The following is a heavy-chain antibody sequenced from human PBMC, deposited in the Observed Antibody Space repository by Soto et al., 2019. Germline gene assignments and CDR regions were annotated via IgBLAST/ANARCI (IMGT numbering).Heavy chain of an antibody. Sequence: QMQLVQSGPEVKKPGTSVKVSCKASGFTFTSSAVQWVRQARGQRLEWIGWIVVGSGNTNYAQKFQERVTITRDMSTSTAYMELSSLRSEDTAVYYCAAARDTVVTPHYFDYWGQGTLVTVSS. CDR2: IVVGSGNT. J-gene: IGHJ4*02. CDR3: AAARDTVVTPHYFDY. CDR1: GFTFTSSA. V-gene: IGHV1-58*01. D-gene: IGHD2-21*02.